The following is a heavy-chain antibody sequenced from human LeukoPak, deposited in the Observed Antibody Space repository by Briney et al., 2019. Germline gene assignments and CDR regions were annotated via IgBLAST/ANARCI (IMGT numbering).Heavy chain of an antibody. CDR2: ISGSGGST. D-gene: IGHD4-17*01. V-gene: IGHV3-23*01. CDR3: AKAIGDYVAFDI. J-gene: IGHJ3*02. Sequence: GGSLRPSCAASGFTFSSYAMSWVRQAPGKGLERVSAISGSGGSTYYPDSVKGRFTISRDNSKNTLYLQMNSLRAEDTAVYYCAKAIGDYVAFDIWGQGTMVTVSS. CDR1: GFTFSSYA.